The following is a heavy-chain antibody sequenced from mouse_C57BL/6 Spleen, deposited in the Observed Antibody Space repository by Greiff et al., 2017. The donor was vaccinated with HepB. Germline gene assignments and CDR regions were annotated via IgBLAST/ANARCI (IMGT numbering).Heavy chain of an antibody. D-gene: IGHD2-5*01. Sequence: EVHLVESGGGLVKPGGSLKLSCAASGFTFSSYAMSWVRQTPEKRLEWVATISDGGSYTYYPDNVKGRFTISRDNAKNNLYLQMSHLKSEDTAMYYCARVSYYSNEDYFDYWGQGTTLTGSS. J-gene: IGHJ2*01. CDR1: GFTFSSYA. CDR3: ARVSYYSNEDYFDY. V-gene: IGHV5-4*01. CDR2: ISDGGSYT.